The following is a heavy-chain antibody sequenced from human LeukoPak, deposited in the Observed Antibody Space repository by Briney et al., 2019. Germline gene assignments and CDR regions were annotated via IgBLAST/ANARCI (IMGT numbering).Heavy chain of an antibody. Sequence: GGSLRLSCAASGFTFSSYSMNWVRQAPGKGLEWVSYISSSSGYIYYADSVKGRFTIPRDNAKNSLYLQMNSLRAEDTAVYYCVRGVELTGYSDYWGRGTLVTVSS. V-gene: IGHV3-21*01. CDR1: GFTFSSYS. CDR2: ISSSSGYI. CDR3: VRGVELTGYSDY. D-gene: IGHD3-9*01. J-gene: IGHJ4*02.